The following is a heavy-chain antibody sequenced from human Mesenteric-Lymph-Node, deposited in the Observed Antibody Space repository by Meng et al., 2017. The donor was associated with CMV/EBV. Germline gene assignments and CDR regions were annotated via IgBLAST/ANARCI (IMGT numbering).Heavy chain of an antibody. Sequence: PLQQSGPGLVKSSQPLSVTCTISGDCISSNNAAWNRIRQSPSRGLEWLGRTYYRSESNNDYDVSVKSRISVYLDTSTHQLSLHLNFVTPEDTAVYYCAYFGDFPPLWWGQGTLVTVSS. D-gene: IGHD3-16*01. CDR2: TYYRSESNN. CDR1: GDCISSNNAA. CDR3: AYFGDFPPLW. V-gene: IGHV6-1*01. J-gene: IGHJ4*02.